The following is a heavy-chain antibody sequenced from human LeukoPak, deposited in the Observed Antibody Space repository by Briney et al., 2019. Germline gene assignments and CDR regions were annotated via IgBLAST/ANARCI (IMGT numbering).Heavy chain of an antibody. Sequence: QTGGSLRLSCAASGFTFSDYWMTWVRQAPGKGLEWVANIKQDGSEKYYVDSVKGRFTISRDNAKNSLYLQMNSLRAEDTAVYYCARLVGATAWRYWFDPWGQGTLVTVSS. J-gene: IGHJ5*02. CDR1: GFTFSDYW. D-gene: IGHD1-26*01. V-gene: IGHV3-7*01. CDR2: IKQDGSEK. CDR3: ARLVGATAWRYWFDP.